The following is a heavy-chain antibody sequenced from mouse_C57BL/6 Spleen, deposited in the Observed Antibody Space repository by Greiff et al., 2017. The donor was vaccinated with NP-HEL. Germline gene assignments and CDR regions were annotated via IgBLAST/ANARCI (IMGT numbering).Heavy chain of an antibody. D-gene: IGHD2-2*01. CDR1: GFTFSDYG. Sequence: EVQRVESGGGLVKPGGSLKLSCAASGFTFSDYGMHWVRQAPEKGLEWVAYISSGSSTIYYADTVKGRFTISRDNAKNTLFLQMTSLRSEDTAMYYCARWRLRQEYYYAMDYWGQGTSVTVSS. CDR2: ISSGSSTI. V-gene: IGHV5-17*01. CDR3: ARWRLRQEYYYAMDY. J-gene: IGHJ4*01.